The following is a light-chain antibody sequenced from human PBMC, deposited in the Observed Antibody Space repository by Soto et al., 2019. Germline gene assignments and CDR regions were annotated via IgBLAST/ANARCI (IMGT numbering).Light chain of an antibody. CDR2: KAS. Sequence: DIQMTQSPSTLSASVGDRVTITCRASQSISSWLAWYQQKPGKAPKLLIYKASSLESGVTSRFSGSGSGTEFTITISSLQPDDFATYYCQQYNSYSFGQGTKVEIK. V-gene: IGKV1-5*03. CDR1: QSISSW. J-gene: IGKJ1*01. CDR3: QQYNSYS.